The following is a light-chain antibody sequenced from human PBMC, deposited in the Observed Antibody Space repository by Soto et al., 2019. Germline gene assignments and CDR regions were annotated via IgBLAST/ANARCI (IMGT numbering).Light chain of an antibody. CDR2: AAS. J-gene: IGKJ2*01. CDR1: QGISSW. Sequence: DIQMTQSPSSVSTSVGDRVTITCRASQGISSWLAWYQQKPGEAPKLLIYAASSLQSGVPSRFNGSGSGTDFTLTINSLQPEDFATYYCQHSYTTPRTFGQGTKLEIK. V-gene: IGKV1-12*01. CDR3: QHSYTTPRT.